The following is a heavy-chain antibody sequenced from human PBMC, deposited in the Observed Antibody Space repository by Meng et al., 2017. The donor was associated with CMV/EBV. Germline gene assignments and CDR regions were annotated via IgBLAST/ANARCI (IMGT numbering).Heavy chain of an antibody. D-gene: IGHD2-2*01. CDR3: ARALRPSTSPLDL. V-gene: IGHV1-18*01. CDR1: GYNFTSYG. J-gene: IGHJ2*01. Sequence: QVQLVQSGAEVTKPAASVNGSCKAAGYNFTSYGISWVRQAPGQGLEWLGWISAYNGNTNYAQKLQDRVTMTTDTSTSTAYMELRSLRSDDTAVYYCARALRPSTSPLDLWGRGTLVTVSS. CDR2: ISAYNGNT.